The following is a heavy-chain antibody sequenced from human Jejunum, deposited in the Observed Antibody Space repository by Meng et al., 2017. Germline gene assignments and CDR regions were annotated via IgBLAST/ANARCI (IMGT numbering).Heavy chain of an antibody. D-gene: IGHD3-16*01. CDR3: AREDNYETFDF. CDR1: GFSFSSYW. Sequence: GGSLRLSCAASGFSFSSYWMTWIRQVPGGGLEWLGNIIQDGGVKYSPDSVRGRFTVSRDNSKNSLYLQMRSLRADDTAVYYCAREDNYETFDFWGQGTMVTVSS. CDR2: IIQDGGVK. J-gene: IGHJ4*02. V-gene: IGHV3-7*01.